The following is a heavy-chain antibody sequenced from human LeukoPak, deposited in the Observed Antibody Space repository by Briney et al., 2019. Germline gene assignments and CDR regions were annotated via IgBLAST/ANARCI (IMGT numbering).Heavy chain of an antibody. CDR3: AKDRAPGGSLAYYMDV. D-gene: IGHD1-26*01. Sequence: GGSLRLSCAASGFTFSSYAMSWVRQAPGKGLEGVSAISGSVGSTYYADSVKGRFTISRDNSKNTLYLQMNSLRAEDTAVYYCAKDRAPGGSLAYYMDVWGKGTTVTVSS. V-gene: IGHV3-23*01. CDR1: GFTFSSYA. CDR2: ISGSVGST. J-gene: IGHJ6*03.